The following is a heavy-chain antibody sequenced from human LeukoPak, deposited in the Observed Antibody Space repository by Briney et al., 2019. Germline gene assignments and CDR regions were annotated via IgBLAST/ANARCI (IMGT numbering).Heavy chain of an antibody. CDR2: ISANGAST. J-gene: IGHJ6*02. CDR3: AKNGAVVGPYYFFHGMDV. Sequence: GGSLRLSCAASGFIFDDYAMHWVRQAPGKGLEWVALISANGASTKFTDSVKGRFTISRDNSRNSLYLHMSSLTVEDTALYYCAKNGAVVGPYYFFHGMDVWGQGTTVTVSS. CDR1: GFIFDDYA. V-gene: IGHV3-43*02. D-gene: IGHD2-15*01.